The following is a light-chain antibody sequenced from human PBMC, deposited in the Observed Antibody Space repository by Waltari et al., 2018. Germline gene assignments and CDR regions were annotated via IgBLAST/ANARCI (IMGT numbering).Light chain of an antibody. CDR1: GSNIGTNF. CDR3: ASWDGTLSGWL. CDR2: RTD. V-gene: IGLV1-47*01. Sequence: QSALTQPPSASGAPGQRVTISCSGGGSNIGTNFVYWYKQLPGSAPKLLMSRTDQRPSGVPDLFSGSKSGTSGSLAISGLRAEDEADYYCASWDGTLSGWLFGGGTTLTVL. J-gene: IGLJ3*02.